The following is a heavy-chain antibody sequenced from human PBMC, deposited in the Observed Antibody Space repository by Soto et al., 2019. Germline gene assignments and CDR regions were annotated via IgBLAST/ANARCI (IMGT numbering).Heavy chain of an antibody. J-gene: IGHJ3*02. CDR3: ARDQYENNEYDAFDT. Sequence: LSLTCTVSGGSISSGVYSWSWIRQPPGGGLEWIACMYHDGNTNYNPALKSRVTMSVDRSKNQFSLKLTSVTAADTAVYYCARDQYENNEYDAFDTWGQGT. CDR1: GGSISSGVYS. D-gene: IGHD2-2*01. V-gene: IGHV4-30-2*01. CDR2: MYHDGNT.